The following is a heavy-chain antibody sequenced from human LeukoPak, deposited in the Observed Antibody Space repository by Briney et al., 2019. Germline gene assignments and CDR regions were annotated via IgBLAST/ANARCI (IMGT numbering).Heavy chain of an antibody. CDR1: GFTFTNAW. D-gene: IGHD6-13*01. V-gene: IGHV3-15*01. J-gene: IGHJ4*02. CDR3: TGVSRSSWYDY. CDR2: IKTKTEGGTT. Sequence: GGSLRLSCAASGFTFTNAWMSWVRQAPGKGLEWVGRIKTKTEGGTTDYAAPVRGRFSISRDDSENTLYLQMNSLNTEDTAVYYCTGVSRSSWYDYWGQGTLVTVSS.